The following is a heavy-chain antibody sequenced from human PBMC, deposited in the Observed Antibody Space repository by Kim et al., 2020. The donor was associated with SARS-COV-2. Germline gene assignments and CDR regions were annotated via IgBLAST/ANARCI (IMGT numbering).Heavy chain of an antibody. Sequence: SETLSLTCAVYGGSFSGYYWSWIRQPPGKGLEWIGEINHSGSTNYNRSLKSRVTISVDTSKNQFSLKLSSVTAADTAVYYCARGEENDFWSGYYIIGYWGQGTLVTVSS. CDR1: GGSFSGYY. D-gene: IGHD3-3*01. V-gene: IGHV4-34*01. CDR3: ARGEENDFWSGYYIIGY. CDR2: INHSGST. J-gene: IGHJ4*02.